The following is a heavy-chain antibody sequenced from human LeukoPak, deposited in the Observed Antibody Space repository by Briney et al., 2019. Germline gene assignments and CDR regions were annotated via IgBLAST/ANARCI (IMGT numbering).Heavy chain of an antibody. Sequence: GESLKISCKGSGYSFTSHWIGWVRQMPGKGLEWMGIIDPSDSDIRYNLSFEGQVTISADRYISTSYLQWSSLKASDTAIYYCARSSASYHFAMDVWGKGTAVTVSS. CDR2: IDPSDSDI. D-gene: IGHD3-10*01. V-gene: IGHV5-51*01. CDR3: ARSSASYHFAMDV. J-gene: IGHJ6*04. CDR1: GYSFTSHW.